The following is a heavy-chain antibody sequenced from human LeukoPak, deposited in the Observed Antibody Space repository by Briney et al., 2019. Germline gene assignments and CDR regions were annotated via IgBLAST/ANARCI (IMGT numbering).Heavy chain of an antibody. D-gene: IGHD5-18*01. CDR1: GGSISSYY. CDR2: IYYSGST. J-gene: IGHJ4*02. CDR3: ARNGYSYGFRSDY. Sequence: SETLSLTCTVSGGSISSYYWSWIRQPPGKGLEWIGYIYYSGSTNYNPSLKSRVTISVDTSKNQFSLKLSSVTAADTAVYYCARNGYSYGFRSDYWGQGTLVTVSS. V-gene: IGHV4-59*01.